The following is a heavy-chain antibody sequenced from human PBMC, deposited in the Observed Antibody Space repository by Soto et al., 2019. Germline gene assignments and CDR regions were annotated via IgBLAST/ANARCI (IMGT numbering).Heavy chain of an antibody. V-gene: IGHV1-2*04. J-gene: IGHJ4*02. CDR2: INPNSGGT. Sequence: ASVKVSCKASGYTFTGYYMHWVRQAPGQGLEWMGWINPNSGGTNYAQKFQGLVTMTRDTSISTAYMELSRLRSDDTAVYYCARVPSYCSSTSCYAFDYWGQGTLVTVSS. D-gene: IGHD2-2*01. CDR3: ARVPSYCSSTSCYAFDY. CDR1: GYTFTGYY.